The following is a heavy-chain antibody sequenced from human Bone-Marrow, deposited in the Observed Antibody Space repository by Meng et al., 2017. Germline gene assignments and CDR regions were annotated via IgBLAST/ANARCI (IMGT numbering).Heavy chain of an antibody. J-gene: IGHJ6*02. D-gene: IGHD4-17*01. CDR3: ARALPYGDLSWRYYYYGMDV. CDR2: INPSGGST. V-gene: IGHV1-46*01. CDR1: GYTFTSHY. Sequence: ASVKVSCKASGYTFTSHYMHWVRQAPGQGLEWMGIINPSGGSTSYAQKYQGRVTMTRDTSTSTVYMELSSLRSEDTAVYYCARALPYGDLSWRYYYYGMDVWGQGTTVTVSS.